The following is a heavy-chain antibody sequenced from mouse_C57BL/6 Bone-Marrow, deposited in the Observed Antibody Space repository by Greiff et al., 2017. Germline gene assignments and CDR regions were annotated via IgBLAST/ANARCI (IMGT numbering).Heavy chain of an antibody. CDR1: GYTFTSYW. CDR2: INPSSGYT. Sequence: QVQLKESGAELAKPGASVKLSCKASGYTFTSYWMHWVKQRPGQGLEWIGYINPSSGYTKYNQKFKDKATLTADKSSSTAYMQLSSLTYEDSAVYYCARLVTTVVATWYFDVWGTGTTVTVSS. CDR3: ARLVTTVVATWYFDV. V-gene: IGHV1-7*01. J-gene: IGHJ1*03. D-gene: IGHD1-1*01.